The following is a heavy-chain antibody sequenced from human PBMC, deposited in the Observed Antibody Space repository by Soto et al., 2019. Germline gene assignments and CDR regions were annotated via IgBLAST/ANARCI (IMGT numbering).Heavy chain of an antibody. D-gene: IGHD3-22*01. J-gene: IGHJ4*02. CDR3: ARGGYSSGYPY. CDR1: GYTFTSFD. CDR2: TTASNTHT. Sequence: QVQLLQSGTEVKEPGASVKVSCKASGYTFTSFDISWVRQAPGQVLEWLGWTTASNTHTNYAHKLQGRVTMTTDTSTTTAYMELRSLRSDDTAIYYCARGGYSSGYPYWGQGTLVTVSS. V-gene: IGHV1-18*04.